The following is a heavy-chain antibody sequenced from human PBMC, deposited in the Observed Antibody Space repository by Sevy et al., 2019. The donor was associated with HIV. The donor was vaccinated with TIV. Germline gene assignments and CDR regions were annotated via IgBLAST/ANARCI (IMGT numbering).Heavy chain of an antibody. CDR3: ARNHYYGSGSYYDAFDI. CDR2: ISSSSSTI. CDR1: GFTFSSYS. V-gene: IGHV3-48*02. J-gene: IGHJ3*02. Sequence: GGSLRLSCAASGFTFSSYSMNWVRQAPGKGLEWVSYISSSSSTIYYADSVKGRFTISRDNAKNSLYLQMNSLRDEDTAVYYCARNHYYGSGSYYDAFDIWGQGTMVTVSS. D-gene: IGHD3-10*01.